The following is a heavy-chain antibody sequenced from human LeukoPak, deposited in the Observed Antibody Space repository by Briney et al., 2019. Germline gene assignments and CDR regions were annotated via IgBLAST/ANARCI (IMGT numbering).Heavy chain of an antibody. CDR2: IYHSGST. J-gene: IGHJ4*02. V-gene: IGHV4-4*02. D-gene: IGHD3-22*01. CDR3: ARTPVDYYDSSGYRFDY. CDR1: GGSISSSNW. Sequence: SETLSLTCAVSGGSISSSNWWSWVRQPPGKGLEWIGEIYHSGSTNYNPSLKSRVTISVDKSKNQFSLKLSSVTAADTAVYYCARTPVDYYDSSGYRFDYWGQGTLVTVSS.